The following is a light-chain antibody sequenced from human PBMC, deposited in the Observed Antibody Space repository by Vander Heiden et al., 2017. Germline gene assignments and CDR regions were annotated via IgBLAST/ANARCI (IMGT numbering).Light chain of an antibody. V-gene: IGKV3-20*01. J-gene: IGKJ4*01. Sequence: EIVLTQSPGTLPLSPGERATLSCRASQSVSSSYLAWYQQKPGQAPRLLIYGASSRATGIPDRFSGSGSGTDFTLTISRLEPEDFAVYYCQQYGSSPLTFGRGTKVEIK. CDR1: QSVSSSY. CDR2: GAS. CDR3: QQYGSSPLT.